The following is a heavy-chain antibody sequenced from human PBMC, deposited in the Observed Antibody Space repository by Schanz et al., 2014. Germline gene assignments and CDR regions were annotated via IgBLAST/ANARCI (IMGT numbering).Heavy chain of an antibody. CDR2: ISSSGSSI. J-gene: IGHJ5*02. Sequence: EVQLVESGGGLVKPGGSLRLSCPASGFPSTTYYMNWAAQAPGKGLEWVSSISSSGSSIYYADSVKGRFTISRDNANNSLFLRMNSLRAEDTAVYYCASDYNYFETEAPWGQGTLVTVSS. CDR1: GFPSTTYY. CDR3: ASDYNYFETEAP. V-gene: IGHV3-21*02. D-gene: IGHD3-16*01.